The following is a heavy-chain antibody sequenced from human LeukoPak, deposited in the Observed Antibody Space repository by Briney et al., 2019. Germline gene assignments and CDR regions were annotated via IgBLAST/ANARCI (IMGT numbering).Heavy chain of an antibody. Sequence: PSETLSLTCAVYGGSFSGYYWSWIRQPPGKGLEWIGEINHSGSTNYNPSLKSRVTISVDTSKNQFSLKLSSVTAADTAVYYCARGGFHWFDPWGQGTLVTVSS. CDR2: INHSGST. V-gene: IGHV4-34*01. CDR3: ARGGFHWFDP. CDR1: GGSFSGYY. D-gene: IGHD3-3*01. J-gene: IGHJ5*02.